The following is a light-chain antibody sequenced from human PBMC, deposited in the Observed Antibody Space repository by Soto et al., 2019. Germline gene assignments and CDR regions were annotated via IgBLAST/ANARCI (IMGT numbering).Light chain of an antibody. CDR2: GAS. CDR1: QGIKSY. V-gene: IGKV1-39*01. Sequence: IETTHSPSSLSASLGDTVAITGRGSQGIKSYLYWYQQKPGKAPKLLISGASSLQSGVPSRFSGSGSGTDFTLTISSLQPEDYATYYCQQSYSTPPLTFGGGTKVDIK. J-gene: IGKJ4*01. CDR3: QQSYSTPPLT.